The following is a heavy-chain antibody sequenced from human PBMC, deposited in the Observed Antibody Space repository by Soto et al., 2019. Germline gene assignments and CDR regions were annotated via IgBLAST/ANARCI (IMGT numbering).Heavy chain of an antibody. D-gene: IGHD1-1*01. CDR2: TYQSGSA. CDR3: ARQGRNTRIVLIKHYATDF. V-gene: IGHV4-30-2*06. CDR1: GGSITSGGYS. J-gene: IGHJ6*02. Sequence: PSETLSLTCTVSGGSITSGGYSWTWIRQSPXKGLEWIGYTYQSGSAYYNPSLKSRVTISVDRSKNQFSLKVSSVTATDTAVYYCARQGRNTRIVLIKHYATDFWGQGPAVTVSS.